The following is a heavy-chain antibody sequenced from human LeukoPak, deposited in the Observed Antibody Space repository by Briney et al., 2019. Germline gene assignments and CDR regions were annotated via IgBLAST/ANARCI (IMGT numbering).Heavy chain of an antibody. CDR3: ARVRGHRSGEVDY. J-gene: IGHJ4*02. CDR2: IYKTGST. V-gene: IGHV4-39*07. CDR1: GGSISSTTYY. D-gene: IGHD6-25*01. Sequence: PSETLSLTCTVSGGSISSTTYYWAWIRQPPGKGLEWIGSIYKTGSTNYSPSLKSRVFISVDTSNNQFSLKLSSVTAADTAVYYCARVRGHRSGEVDYWGQGTLVTVSS.